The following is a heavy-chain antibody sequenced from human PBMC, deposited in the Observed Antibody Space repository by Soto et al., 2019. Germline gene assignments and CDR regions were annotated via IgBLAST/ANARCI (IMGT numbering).Heavy chain of an antibody. CDR3: ALLSIAAAGTGAFDI. V-gene: IGHV1-3*01. CDR1: GYTFTSYA. Sequence: ASVKVSCKASGYTFTSYAMHWVRQAPGQRLEWMGWINAGNGNTKYSQKFQGRVTITRDTSASTAYMELSSLRSEDTAVYYCALLSIAAAGTGAFDIWGQGTMVTVSS. D-gene: IGHD6-13*01. CDR2: INAGNGNT. J-gene: IGHJ3*02.